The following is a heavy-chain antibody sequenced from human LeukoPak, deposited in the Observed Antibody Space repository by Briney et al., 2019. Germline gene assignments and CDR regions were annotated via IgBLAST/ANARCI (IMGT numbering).Heavy chain of an antibody. CDR1: GFTFRSYV. CDR3: VKGNNYDSTGYQFDY. CDR2: ISSNGGRT. Sequence: GGSLRLSCSASGFTFRSYVMYCARQAPGKGLEYVSVISSNGGRTNYAPSVKGSFTISRDNSKNTLNLQMSSLRAEDTAVYYCVKGNNYDSTGYQFDYWGQGTLVPVSS. J-gene: IGHJ4*02. V-gene: IGHV3-64D*06. D-gene: IGHD3-22*01.